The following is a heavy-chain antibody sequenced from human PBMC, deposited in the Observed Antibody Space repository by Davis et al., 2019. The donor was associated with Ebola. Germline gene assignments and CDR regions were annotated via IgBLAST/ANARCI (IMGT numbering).Heavy chain of an antibody. CDR3: ARSSRPVGVGIAVAGEHNWFDP. CDR1: GFTFSSYS. Sequence: PGGSLRLSCAASGFTFSSYSMNWVRQAPGKGLEWVSYISSSSSTIYYADSVKGRFTISRDNAKNSLYLQMNSLRDEDTAVYYCARSSRPVGVGIAVAGEHNWFDPWGQGTLVTVSS. V-gene: IGHV3-48*02. D-gene: IGHD6-19*01. CDR2: ISSSSSTI. J-gene: IGHJ5*02.